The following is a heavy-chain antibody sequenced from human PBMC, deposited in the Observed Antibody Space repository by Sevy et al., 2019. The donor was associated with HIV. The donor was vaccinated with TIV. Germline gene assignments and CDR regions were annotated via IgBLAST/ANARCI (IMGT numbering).Heavy chain of an antibody. CDR1: GFTFSNYW. D-gene: IGHD1-7*01. CDR3: AGGGPLVDGTLIPWGMDV. V-gene: IGHV3-7*01. Sequence: GGSLRLSCAASGFTFSNYWMNWVRHAPGKGLEWVANIKHDGSVTYYADSVKGRFTHSRDDIKNSLSLQMNSLRAEDTAVYYCAGGGPLVDGTLIPWGMDVWGQGTTVTVSS. J-gene: IGHJ6*02. CDR2: IKHDGSVT.